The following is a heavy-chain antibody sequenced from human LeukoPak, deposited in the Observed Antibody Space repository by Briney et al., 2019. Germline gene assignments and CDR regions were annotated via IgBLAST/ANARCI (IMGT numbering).Heavy chain of an antibody. J-gene: IGHJ4*02. CDR3: ARVDRAVACTPHY. V-gene: IGHV1-69*02. CDR1: GGTFSSYT. CDR2: IIPILGIA. D-gene: IGHD6-19*01. Sequence: SVKVSCKASGGTFSSYTISWVRQAPGQGLEWMGRIIPILGIANYAQKFQGRVTITADKSTSTAYMELSSLRSEDTAVYYCARVDRAVACTPHYWGQGTLVTVSS.